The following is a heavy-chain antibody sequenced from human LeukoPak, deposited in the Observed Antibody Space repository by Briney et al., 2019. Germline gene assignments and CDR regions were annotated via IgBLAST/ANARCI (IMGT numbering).Heavy chain of an antibody. V-gene: IGHV4-61*02. CDR3: ARGGTYFDY. Sequence: PSETLSLTCTVSGGSISSGSYYWSWIRQPAGKGLEWFGRIYTSGSTNYNPSLKSRVTISVDTSKNQFSLKLSSVTAADTAVYYCARGGTYFDYWGQGTLVTVSS. CDR1: GGSISSGSYY. CDR2: IYTSGST. J-gene: IGHJ4*02.